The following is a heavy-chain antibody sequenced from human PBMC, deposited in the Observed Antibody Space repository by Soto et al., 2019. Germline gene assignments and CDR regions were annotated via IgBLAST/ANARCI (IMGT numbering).Heavy chain of an antibody. CDR1: GGTCSSYA. V-gene: IGHV1-69*01. Sequence: QVQLVQSGAEVKKPGSSVKVSCKASGGTCSSYAISWVRQAPGQGLEWMGGIIPIFGTANYARKFQGSVTITEDESTSTSYMELSSLRSEDTAVYYCASGPRGWTGVDYWGQGTLVTVSS. CDR3: ASGPRGWTGVDY. D-gene: IGHD3-10*01. J-gene: IGHJ4*02. CDR2: IIPIFGTA.